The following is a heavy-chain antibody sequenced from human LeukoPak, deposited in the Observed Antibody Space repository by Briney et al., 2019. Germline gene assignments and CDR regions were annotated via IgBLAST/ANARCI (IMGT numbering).Heavy chain of an antibody. CDR2: ISSSSSTI. CDR3: ARAKYSSRWSLDY. J-gene: IGHJ4*02. V-gene: IGHV3-48*02. D-gene: IGHD6-13*01. CDR1: GFTFSDYS. Sequence: GGSLRLSCAASGFTFSDYSMNWVRQAPGKGLEWVSYISSSSSTIQYAHSVKGRFTISRDNAKNSLYLQMNSLRDEDTAVYYCARAKYSSRWSLDYWGQGALVTVSS.